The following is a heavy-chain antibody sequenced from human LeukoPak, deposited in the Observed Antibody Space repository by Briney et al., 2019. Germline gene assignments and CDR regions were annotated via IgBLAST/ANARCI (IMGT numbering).Heavy chain of an antibody. V-gene: IGHV1-8*01. CDR3: AGLTPYYGGNSFPAAPFDY. D-gene: IGHD4-23*01. CDR2: INPHSGKT. CDR1: GYPFRNYD. J-gene: IGHJ4*02. Sequence: ASVKVSCKTSGYPFRNYDINWVRQATGQGLEWMGWINPHSGKTGYAQKFQGRVTMTTDTSANTAYMDLSSLRSEDTAVYYCAGLTPYYGGNSFPAAPFDYWGQGTLVTVSS.